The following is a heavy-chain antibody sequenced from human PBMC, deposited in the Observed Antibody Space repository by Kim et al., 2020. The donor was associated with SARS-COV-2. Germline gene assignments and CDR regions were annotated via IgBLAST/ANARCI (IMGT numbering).Heavy chain of an antibody. CDR2: ISSSGSTI. V-gene: IGHV3-48*03. D-gene: IGHD3-10*01. CDR1: GFTFSSYE. CDR3: ARDVMVRGVIISYYYYGMDV. Sequence: GGSLRLSCAASGFTFSSYEMNWVRQAPGKGLEWVSYISSSGSTIYYADSVKGRFTISRDNAKNSLYLQMNSLRAEDTAVYYCARDVMVRGVIISYYYYGMDVWGQGTTVTVSS. J-gene: IGHJ6*02.